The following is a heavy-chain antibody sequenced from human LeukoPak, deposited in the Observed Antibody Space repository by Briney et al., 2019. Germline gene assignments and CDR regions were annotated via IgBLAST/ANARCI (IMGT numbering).Heavy chain of an antibody. J-gene: IGHJ4*02. CDR2: IKQDGSDK. Sequence: PGGSLRLSCAASGFTFSSYSMNWVRQAPGKGLEWVANIKQDGSDKYYVDSVKGRFTISRDNAKNSLYLQLNSLRADDTAVYYCARLTGTTGFDYWGQGTLVTVSS. D-gene: IGHD1-1*01. CDR3: ARLTGTTGFDY. CDR1: GFTFSSYS. V-gene: IGHV3-7*01.